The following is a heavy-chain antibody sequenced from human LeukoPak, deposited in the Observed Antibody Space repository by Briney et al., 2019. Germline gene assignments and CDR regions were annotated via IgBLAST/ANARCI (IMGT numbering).Heavy chain of an antibody. CDR3: ARGLLYANNRYFDL. D-gene: IGHD2-8*01. CDR2: ISYDGSNK. J-gene: IGHJ4*02. CDR1: GFTFSSYP. Sequence: GGSLRLSCAASGFTFSSYPIHWVRQAPGKGLEWVAAISYDGSNKYYADSVKGRFTISRDNSKNTLNLQMNSLRAEDTAVYYCARGLLYANNRYFDLWGQGTLVTVSS. V-gene: IGHV3-30*04.